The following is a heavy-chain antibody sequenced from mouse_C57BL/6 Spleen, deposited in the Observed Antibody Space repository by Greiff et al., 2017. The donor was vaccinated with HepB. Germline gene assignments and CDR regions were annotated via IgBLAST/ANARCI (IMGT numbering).Heavy chain of an antibody. CDR1: GYTFTSYW. CDR3: ARGGLGSSYGYFDV. Sequence: QVQLHQPGAELVRPGSSVKLSCKASGYTFTSYWMHWVKQRPIQGLEWIGNIDPSDSETHYNQKFKDKATLTVDKSSSTAYMQLSSLTSEDSAVYYCARGGLGSSYGYFDVWGTGTTVTVSS. CDR2: IDPSDSET. J-gene: IGHJ1*03. D-gene: IGHD1-1*01. V-gene: IGHV1-52*01.